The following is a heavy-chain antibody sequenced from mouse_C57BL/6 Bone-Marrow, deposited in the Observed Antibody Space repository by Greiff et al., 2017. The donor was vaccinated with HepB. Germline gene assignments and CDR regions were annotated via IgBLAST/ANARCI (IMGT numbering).Heavy chain of an antibody. CDR2: ISYSGST. Sequence: EVQLVESGPGMVKPSQSLSLTCTVTGYSITSGYDWHWIRHFPGNKLEWMGYISYSGSTNYNPSLKSRISITHDTSKNHFFLKLNSVTTEDTATYYCARGDGPHFDYWGQGTTLTVSS. V-gene: IGHV3-1*01. J-gene: IGHJ2*01. CDR1: GYSITSGYD. CDR3: ARGDGPHFDY. D-gene: IGHD1-1*01.